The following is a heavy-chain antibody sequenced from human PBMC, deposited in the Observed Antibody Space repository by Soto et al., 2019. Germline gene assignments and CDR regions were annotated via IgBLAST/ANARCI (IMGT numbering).Heavy chain of an antibody. J-gene: IGHJ6*02. V-gene: IGHV3-74*01. D-gene: IGHD3-22*01. CDR2: INSDGSST. Sequence: EVQLVESGGGLVQPGGSLRLSCAASGFTFSSYWMHWVRQAPGKGLVWVSRINSDGSSTSYADSVKGRFTISRDNAKNTLYLQMNSLRAEETAVYYCARDYFVEWLLPDYYYYGMDVWGQGTTVTVSS. CDR3: ARDYFVEWLLPDYYYYGMDV. CDR1: GFTFSSYW.